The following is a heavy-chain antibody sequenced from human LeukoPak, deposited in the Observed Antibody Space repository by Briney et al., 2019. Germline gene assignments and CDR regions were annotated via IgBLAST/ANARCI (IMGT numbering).Heavy chain of an antibody. D-gene: IGHD3-9*01. CDR1: GGSISSYY. Sequence: PSETLSLTCTVSGGSISSYYWSWIRQPPGKGLEWIGYIYYSGSTNYNPSLKSRVTISVDTSKNQFSLKLSSVTAADAVVYDCARGLRYFDWLSLGAHGPFDIWGQGTMVTVSS. J-gene: IGHJ3*02. CDR3: ARGLRYFDWLSLGAHGPFDI. V-gene: IGHV4-59*01. CDR2: IYYSGST.